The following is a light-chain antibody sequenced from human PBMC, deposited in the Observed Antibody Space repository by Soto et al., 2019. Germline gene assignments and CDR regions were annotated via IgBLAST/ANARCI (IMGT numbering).Light chain of an antibody. CDR2: LEGGGSY. J-gene: IGLJ3*02. Sequence: QSVLTQLSSASASLGSSVKLTCTLSSGHSTYIIAWHQQQPGKAPRFLMKLEGGGSYNKGSGVPARFSGSSSGADRYLTISNLQFEDESDYYCETGDGKVFGGGTKLTVL. V-gene: IGLV4-60*02. CDR3: ETGDGKV. CDR1: SGHSTYI.